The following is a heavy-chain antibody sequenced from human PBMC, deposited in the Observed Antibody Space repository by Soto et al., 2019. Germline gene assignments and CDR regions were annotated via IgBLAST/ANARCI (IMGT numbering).Heavy chain of an antibody. CDR3: ARTRSFTLGFYYDGMDV. D-gene: IGHD6-6*01. CDR2: IYPGDSDT. V-gene: IGHV5-51*01. Sequence: GESLKISCQGSGYSFAIYWIGWVRQMPGKDPEWMGIIYPGDSDTRYSPSFQGQVTISADKSLRTAYLQWTSLKASDTALYYCARTRSFTLGFYYDGMDVWGQGTTVTVSS. J-gene: IGHJ6*02. CDR1: GYSFAIYW.